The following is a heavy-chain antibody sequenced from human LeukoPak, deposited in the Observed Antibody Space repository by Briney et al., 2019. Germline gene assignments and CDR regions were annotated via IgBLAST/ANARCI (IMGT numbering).Heavy chain of an antibody. CDR1: GYTFTRYN. CDR3: ARGAYSGTGSYYDY. J-gene: IGHJ4*02. Sequence: ASVKVSCKASGYTFTRYNIHWVRQAPGQGLEWMGIINPSGDSTSYTPKFQGRVSMTKDTFTSTVYMELSSLRSEDTAVYYCARGAYSGTGSYYDYSGQGTLVTVSS. V-gene: IGHV1-46*01. CDR2: INPSGDST. D-gene: IGHD3-10*01.